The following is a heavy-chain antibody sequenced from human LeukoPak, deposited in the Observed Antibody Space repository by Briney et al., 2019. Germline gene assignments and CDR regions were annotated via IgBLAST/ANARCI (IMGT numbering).Heavy chain of an antibody. D-gene: IGHD2-2*01. J-gene: IGHJ4*02. CDR2: VNGDRTST. CDR1: GFTFSSYW. V-gene: IGHV3-74*01. Sequence: PGGSLRLSCATSGFTFSSYWMHWVRQVPGKGLVWVSRVNGDRTSTSYADSVQGRFTISRDNAKNTLYLYMNSLRGDDTAIYFCVRSCSSGSCYGYKDYWGQGTLVTVSS. CDR3: VRSCSSGSCYGYKDY.